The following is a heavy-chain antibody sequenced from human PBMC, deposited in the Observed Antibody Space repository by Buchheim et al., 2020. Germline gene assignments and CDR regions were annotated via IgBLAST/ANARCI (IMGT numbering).Heavy chain of an antibody. J-gene: IGHJ6*02. Sequence: QVQLQESGPGLVKPSETLSLSCTVSGGSISSYYWSWIRPPPGKGLEWIGYIYHNGSTNYNPSLKSRVTISVDTSKSHFPLKLSSVTAADTAVYYCARDPFGDFWSGYYRVGMDVWGQGTT. CDR1: GGSISSYY. CDR2: IYHNGST. D-gene: IGHD3-3*01. CDR3: ARDPFGDFWSGYYRVGMDV. V-gene: IGHV4-59*01.